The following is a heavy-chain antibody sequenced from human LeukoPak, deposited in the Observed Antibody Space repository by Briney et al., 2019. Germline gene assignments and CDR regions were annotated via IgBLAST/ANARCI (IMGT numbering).Heavy chain of an antibody. J-gene: IGHJ4*02. Sequence: ASVTVSCKASGYTFTSYAMHWVRQAPGQGLEWVGWINACNGNTKYSQKFQGRVTITRDTSASTAYMELSSLRSEDTAVYYCARGEQWLIGFYDWGQRTLVSV. CDR1: GYTFTSYA. D-gene: IGHD6-19*01. V-gene: IGHV1-3*01. CDR3: ARGEQWLIGFYD. CDR2: INACNGNT.